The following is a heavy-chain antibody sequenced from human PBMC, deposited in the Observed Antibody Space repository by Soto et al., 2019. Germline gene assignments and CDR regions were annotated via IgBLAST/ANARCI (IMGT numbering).Heavy chain of an antibody. D-gene: IGHD2-2*03. CDR3: AKDGYCSSTSCSADYYHGMDG. Sequence: EVQLLESGGGLVQPGGSLRLSCAASGFTFSSYAMSWVRQAPGKGLEWVSAISGSGGSTYYADSVKGRFTISRDNSKNTLYLQMNSLRAEDTAVYYCAKDGYCSSTSCSADYYHGMDGWGQGTTVTVSS. V-gene: IGHV3-23*01. CDR2: ISGSGGST. J-gene: IGHJ6*02. CDR1: GFTFSSYA.